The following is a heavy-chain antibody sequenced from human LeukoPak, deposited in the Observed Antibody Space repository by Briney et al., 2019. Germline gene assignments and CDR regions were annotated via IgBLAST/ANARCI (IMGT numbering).Heavy chain of an antibody. V-gene: IGHV4-38-2*02. CDR2: IYHSGST. CDR1: GYSISSGYY. J-gene: IGHJ4*02. CDR3: AKVRGVVAATTREDY. Sequence: SETLSLTCTVSGYSISSGYYWGWIRQPPGKGLEWIGSIYHSGSTYYNPSLKSRVTISVDTSKNQFSLKLSSVTAADTAVYYCAKVRGVVAATTREDYWGQGTLVTVSS. D-gene: IGHD2-15*01.